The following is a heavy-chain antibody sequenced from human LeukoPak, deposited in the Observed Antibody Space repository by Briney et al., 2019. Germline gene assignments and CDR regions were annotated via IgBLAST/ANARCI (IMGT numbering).Heavy chain of an antibody. J-gene: IGHJ4*02. V-gene: IGHV3-23*01. Sequence: GGSVRLSCAASGFTFSSYAMSWVRQAPGKGLEWVSAISGSGGSTYYADSVKGRFTISRDNSKNTLYLQMNSLRAEDTAVYYCAKAIYGSGNHPVDYWGQGTLVTVSS. CDR2: ISGSGGST. CDR1: GFTFSSYA. D-gene: IGHD3-10*01. CDR3: AKAIYGSGNHPVDY.